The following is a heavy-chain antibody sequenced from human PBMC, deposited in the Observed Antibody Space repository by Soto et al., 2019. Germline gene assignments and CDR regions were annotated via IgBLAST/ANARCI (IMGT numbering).Heavy chain of an antibody. Sequence: ASVKVSCKASGYTFTSYAMHWVRQAPGQRLEWMGWINAGNGNTKYSQKFQGRVTITRDTSASTAYMELSSLRSEDTAVYYCARANIVVVPADLYYYYGMDVRGQGTTVTVS. CDR2: INAGNGNT. CDR3: ARANIVVVPADLYYYYGMDV. CDR1: GYTFTSYA. D-gene: IGHD2-2*01. J-gene: IGHJ6*02. V-gene: IGHV1-3*01.